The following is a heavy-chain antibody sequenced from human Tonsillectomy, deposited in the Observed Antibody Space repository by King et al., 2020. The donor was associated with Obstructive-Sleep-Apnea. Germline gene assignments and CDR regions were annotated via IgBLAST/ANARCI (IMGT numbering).Heavy chain of an antibody. V-gene: IGHV3-9*01. D-gene: IGHD2-15*01. CDR3: ARVPGPLVEDPLFFDC. Sequence: DVQLVESGGGLVQPGRSLRLSCTASGFTFDDYAMHWVRQAPGKGLEWVSGINWNNVKMDYADSVKGRFTISRDNAKNSLSLQMNSLRTEDTALYYCARVPGPLVEDPLFFDCWGQGTLVTVSS. CDR1: GFTFDDYA. J-gene: IGHJ4*02. CDR2: INWNNVKM.